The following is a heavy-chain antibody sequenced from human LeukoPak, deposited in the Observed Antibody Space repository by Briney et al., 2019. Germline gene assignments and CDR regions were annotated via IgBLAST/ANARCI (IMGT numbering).Heavy chain of an antibody. J-gene: IGHJ4*02. CDR1: GASIISTNW. Sequence: PSGTLSLTCNVTGASIISTNWWNWVRQPPGKGLEWIGEIYQSGYTKYNPSLKSRVTISVDTSKNQFSLKLSSVTAADTAVYYCARRGTQKWELRKYWGQGTLVTVSS. V-gene: IGHV4-4*02. CDR3: ARRGTQKWELRKY. CDR2: IYQSGYT. D-gene: IGHD1-26*01.